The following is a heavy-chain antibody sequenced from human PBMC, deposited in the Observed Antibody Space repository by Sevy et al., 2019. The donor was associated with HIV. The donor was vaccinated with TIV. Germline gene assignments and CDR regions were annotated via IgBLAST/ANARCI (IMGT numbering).Heavy chain of an antibody. CDR1: GFTLGDYD. J-gene: IGHJ4*02. CDR2: LKSKADGGTV. D-gene: IGHD1-1*01. Sequence: GGSLRLSCTTSGFTLGDYDMNWVRQAPGKGLEWVAFLKSKADGGTVDHAASVKGRFTISRDDSKSIAYLQMNDLTTEDTGVYYCTRWKGLQSIFDYWGQGSLVTVSS. V-gene: IGHV3-49*04. CDR3: TRWKGLQSIFDY.